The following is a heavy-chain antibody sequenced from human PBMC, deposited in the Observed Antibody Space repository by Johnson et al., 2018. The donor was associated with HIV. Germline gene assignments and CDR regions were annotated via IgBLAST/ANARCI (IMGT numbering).Heavy chain of an antibody. J-gene: IGHJ3*02. D-gene: IGHD2-21*02. CDR1: GFTFSNYG. CDR2: ISYDGSNK. CDR3: ARVVVVTAKGAFDI. V-gene: IGHV3-33*05. Sequence: VQVLESGGGVVQPGGSLRLSCAASGFTFSNYGMHWVRQAPGKGLEWVVVISYDGSNKYYADSVKGRFTISRDNSKNTLYLQMNSLRAEDTAVYYCARVVVVTAKGAFDIWGQGTMVTVSS.